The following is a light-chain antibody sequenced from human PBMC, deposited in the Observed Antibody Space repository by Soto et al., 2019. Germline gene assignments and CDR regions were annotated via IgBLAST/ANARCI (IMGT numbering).Light chain of an antibody. CDR3: TSYTITSPDV. Sequence: LAQPASMSGPPGQSITISCTGTSRDIGSYNFVSWYQHHPGKAPKHIIYEATTRPSEVSYRFSGSKSGNTASLTISGLQAEDEADYYCTSYTITSPDVFGTGTKVTV. V-gene: IGLV2-14*01. CDR1: SRDIGSYNF. J-gene: IGLJ1*01. CDR2: EAT.